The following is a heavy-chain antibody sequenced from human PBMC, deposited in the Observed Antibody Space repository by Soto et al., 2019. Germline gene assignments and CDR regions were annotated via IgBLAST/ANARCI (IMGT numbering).Heavy chain of an antibody. V-gene: IGHV1-69*13. CDR2: IIPIFGTA. Sequence: VASVKVSCKASGGTFSSYAISWVRQAPGQGLEWMGGIIPIFGTANYAQKFQGRVTITADESTSTAYMELSSLRSEDTAVYYCASNTIVRGVRYYYYGMDVWGQGTTVTVSS. J-gene: IGHJ6*02. CDR3: ASNTIVRGVRYYYYGMDV. CDR1: GGTFSSYA. D-gene: IGHD3-10*01.